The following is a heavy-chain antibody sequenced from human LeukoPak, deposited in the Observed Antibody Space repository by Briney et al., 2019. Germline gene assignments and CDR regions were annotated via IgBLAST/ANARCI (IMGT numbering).Heavy chain of an antibody. D-gene: IGHD5-12*01. V-gene: IGHV1-8*03. Sequence: ASVKVSCKASGYTFTSYDINWVRQATGQGLEWMGWMNPNSGNTGYAQKFQGRVTITRNTSISTAYMELSSLRSEDTAVYYCARGYSGYDWEVYYFDYWGQGTLVTVSS. CDR1: GYTFTSYD. CDR3: ARGYSGYDWEVYYFDY. CDR2: MNPNSGNT. J-gene: IGHJ4*02.